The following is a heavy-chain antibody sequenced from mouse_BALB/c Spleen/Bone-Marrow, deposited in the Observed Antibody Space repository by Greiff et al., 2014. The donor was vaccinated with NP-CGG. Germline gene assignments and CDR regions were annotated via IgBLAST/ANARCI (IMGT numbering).Heavy chain of an antibody. J-gene: IGHJ4*01. D-gene: IGHD1-1*02. CDR2: IYPGNSDT. CDR3: TRVTMAKDY. CDR1: GYSFTSYW. Sequence: EVQLQQSGTVLTRPGASVKMSCKASGYSFTSYWMHWVKQRPGQGLEWIGAIYPGNSDTSYNQKFKGKAKLTAVTSATTAYMEFSSLTNEDSAVYYCTRVTMAKDYWGRGTSVTVSS. V-gene: IGHV1-5*01.